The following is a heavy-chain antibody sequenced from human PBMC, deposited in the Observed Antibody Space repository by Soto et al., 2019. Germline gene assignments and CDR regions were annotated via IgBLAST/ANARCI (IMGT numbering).Heavy chain of an antibody. J-gene: IGHJ3*02. CDR2: INHSGST. Sequence: QVQLQQWGAGLLKPSETLSLTCAVYGGSFSGYYWSWIRQPPGKGLEWIGEINHSGSTNYNPSLKSRLTISVDTPKNQFSLKLSSVTAADTAVYSCARGRWIQLWYKVAFDIWGQGTMVTVSS. D-gene: IGHD5-18*01. CDR1: GGSFSGYY. CDR3: ARGRWIQLWYKVAFDI. V-gene: IGHV4-34*01.